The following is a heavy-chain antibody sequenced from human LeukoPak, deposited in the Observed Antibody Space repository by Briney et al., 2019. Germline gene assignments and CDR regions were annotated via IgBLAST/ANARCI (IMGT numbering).Heavy chain of an antibody. J-gene: IGHJ4*02. CDR2: IDSTSTYI. CDR3: ARGGGSGSYYKRELDY. CDR1: RLTFSTYS. D-gene: IGHD3-10*01. Sequence: GGSLRLSCAASRLTFSTYSMNWVRQAPGKGLEWLSSIDSTSTYIYYADSVKGRFTISRDNAKNSLYLQMNSLRAEDTAVYYCARGGGSGSYYKRELDYWGQGTLVTVSS. V-gene: IGHV3-21*01.